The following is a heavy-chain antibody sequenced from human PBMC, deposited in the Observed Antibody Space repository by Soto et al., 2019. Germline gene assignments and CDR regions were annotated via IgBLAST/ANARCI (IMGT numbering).Heavy chain of an antibody. CDR2: INGDGITR. CDR3: ARDKAYGLDV. V-gene: IGHV3-74*01. J-gene: IGHJ6*02. CDR1: EFAFNTYW. Sequence: EVQLVESGGGLVQPGGSLRLSCAASEFAFNTYWMHWVRQVPGKGLEWVSRINGDGITRTYADSVKGRFTISRDNAENILYLQMNSLRAEDTAVYYCARDKAYGLDVWGQGTTVTAS.